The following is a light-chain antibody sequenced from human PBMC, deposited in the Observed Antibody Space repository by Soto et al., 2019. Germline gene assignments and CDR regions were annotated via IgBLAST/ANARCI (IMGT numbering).Light chain of an antibody. CDR3: SSYTGTSALVL. V-gene: IGLV2-14*01. CDR2: DVS. J-gene: IGLJ2*01. CDR1: TSDVGAYNY. Sequence: QSALTQPASVSASPGQSITISCTGTTSDVGAYNYVSWYQQHPNKAPKLMINDVSHRPSGVSNRFSGSKSGNTASLTISGLQAEDEADYYCSSYTGTSALVLFGGGTKLTVL.